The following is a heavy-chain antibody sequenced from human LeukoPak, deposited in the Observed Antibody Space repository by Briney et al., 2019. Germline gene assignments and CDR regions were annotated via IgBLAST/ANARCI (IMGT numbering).Heavy chain of an antibody. CDR3: ARHDTSGYYYHLDY. CDR2: IYYSGIT. D-gene: IGHD3-22*01. CDR1: GASISSYY. Sequence: SETLSLTCTVSGASISSYYWGWIRQPPGKGLEWIGYIYYSGITYYNPSLKSRLTISVDTSKNQFSLKLSSVTAADTAVYYCARHDTSGYYYHLDYWGQGTLVTVSS. J-gene: IGHJ4*02. V-gene: IGHV4-59*08.